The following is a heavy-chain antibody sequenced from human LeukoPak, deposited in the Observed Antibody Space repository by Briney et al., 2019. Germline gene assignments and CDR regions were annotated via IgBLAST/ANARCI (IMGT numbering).Heavy chain of an antibody. CDR2: ISNNGGYT. D-gene: IGHD2-15*01. V-gene: IGHV3-23*01. CDR1: GFTFSSSA. J-gene: IGHJ4*02. CDR3: AKQLGYCSDGSCYFPY. Sequence: GGSLRLSCAASGFTFSSSAMSWVRQAPGKGLEWVSAISNNGGYTYYADSVQGRFTISRDNSKSTLCLQMNNLRAEDTAVYYCAKQLGYCSDGSCYFPYWGQGTLVTVSS.